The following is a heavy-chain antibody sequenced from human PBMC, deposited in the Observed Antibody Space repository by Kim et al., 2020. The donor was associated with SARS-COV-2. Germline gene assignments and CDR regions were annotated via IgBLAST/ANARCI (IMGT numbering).Heavy chain of an antibody. D-gene: IGHD2-21*02. CDR3: ARDYCGGDCFAT. CDR2: I. Sequence: IYYAASVKGRFTISRDNAKNSLYLQMNSLRAEDTAVYYCARDYCGGDCFATWGQGTLVTVSS. J-gene: IGHJ5*02. V-gene: IGHV3-48*03.